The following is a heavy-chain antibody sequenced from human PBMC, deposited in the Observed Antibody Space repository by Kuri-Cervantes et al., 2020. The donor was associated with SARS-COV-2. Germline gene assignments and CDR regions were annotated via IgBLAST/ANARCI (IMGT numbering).Heavy chain of an antibody. V-gene: IGHV3-21*01. J-gene: IGHJ4*02. CDR3: ARDQAGTIDY. CDR1: GFTFSSYS. Sequence: GESLKISCAASGFTFSSYSMNWVRQAPGKGLEWVSSISSSSSYIYYADSVKGRFTISRDNAKNSLYLQMNSLRAEDTAVYYCARDQAGTIDYWGQGTLVTVSS. CDR2: ISSSSSYI. D-gene: IGHD1-1*01.